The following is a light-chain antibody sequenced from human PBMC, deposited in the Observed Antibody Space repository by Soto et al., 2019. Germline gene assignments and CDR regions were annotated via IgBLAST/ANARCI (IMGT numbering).Light chain of an antibody. CDR1: QRINSRY. Sequence: EIGLTQSPGTLSLSPGERATLSCRASQRINSRYLAWYQQKPGQAPRLLIYGASSRATGIPDRVSGSGSGTDFTLTISRLEPEDFEVYYCQQFGSSPGFTFGPGTKVDIK. CDR2: GAS. CDR3: QQFGSSPGFT. J-gene: IGKJ3*01. V-gene: IGKV3-20*01.